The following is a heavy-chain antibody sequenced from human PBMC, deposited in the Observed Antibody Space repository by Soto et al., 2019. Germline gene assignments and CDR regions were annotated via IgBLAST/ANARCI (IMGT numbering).Heavy chain of an antibody. D-gene: IGHD3-10*01. Sequence: PSETLSLTCTVSGGSITSGDYYWSWIRQQPGKGLEWIGYKCFSGRAHYSPSLKSRLTISVDPSKNQFSLKLTSVTAADTAVYYCARAVPGSTGTHHSGSGIFYVSPFDYWGQGALVTVSS. V-gene: IGHV4-31*03. CDR2: KCFSGRA. CDR3: ARAVPGSTGTHHSGSGIFYVSPFDY. J-gene: IGHJ4*02. CDR1: GGSITSGDYY.